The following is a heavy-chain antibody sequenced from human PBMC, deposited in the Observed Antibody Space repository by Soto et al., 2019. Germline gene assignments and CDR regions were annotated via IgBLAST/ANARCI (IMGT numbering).Heavy chain of an antibody. CDR1: GFTFNNYA. CDR3: AQGRGGSGSLTPRVDF. Sequence: EVQLLESGGGLVQPGGSLRLSCAASGFTFNNYAMTWVRQAPGKGLEWVSAISGGGDTTSYADSVKGRFTVSRDGTKNTLYLQRSSLRAEDTALYYCAQGRGGSGSLTPRVDFWGQGTLVTVSS. CDR2: ISGGGDTT. V-gene: IGHV3-23*01. J-gene: IGHJ4*02. D-gene: IGHD3-10*01.